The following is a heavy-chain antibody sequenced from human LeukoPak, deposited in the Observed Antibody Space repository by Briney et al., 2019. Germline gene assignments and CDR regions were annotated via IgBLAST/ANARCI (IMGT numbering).Heavy chain of an antibody. J-gene: IGHJ4*02. CDR1: GGSISSGYY. V-gene: IGHV4-38-2*02. D-gene: IGHD6-6*01. CDR3: ARHHGYSSSSHYFDY. Sequence: SQTLSLTCTVSGGSISSGYYWGWIRQPPGKGLEWIGSIYHSESTYYNPSLKSRVTISVDTSKNQFSLKLSSVTAADTAVYYCARHHGYSSSSHYFDYWGQGTLVTVSS. CDR2: IYHSEST.